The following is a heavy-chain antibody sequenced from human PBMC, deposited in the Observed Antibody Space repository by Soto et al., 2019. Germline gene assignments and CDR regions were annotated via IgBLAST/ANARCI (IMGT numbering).Heavy chain of an antibody. CDR1: GFTFSSYA. Sequence: GGSLRLSCAASGFTFSSYAMSWVRQAPGKGLEWVSAISGSGGSTYYADSVKGRFTISRDNSKNTLYLQMNSLRAEDTAVYYCAKVYHGSGSYYKTFDYWGQGTLVTVSS. V-gene: IGHV3-23*01. CDR3: AKVYHGSGSYYKTFDY. D-gene: IGHD3-10*01. CDR2: ISGSGGST. J-gene: IGHJ4*02.